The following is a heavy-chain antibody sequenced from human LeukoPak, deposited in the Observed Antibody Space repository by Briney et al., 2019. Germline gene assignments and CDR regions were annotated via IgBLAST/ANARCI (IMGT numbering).Heavy chain of an antibody. J-gene: IGHJ6*02. D-gene: IGHD6-13*01. V-gene: IGHV3-7*01. CDR1: GFTFSSYW. Sequence: GGSLRLSCAASGFTFSSYWMSWVRQAPGKGLEWVANIKQDGSEKYYVDSVKGRFTISRDNAKNSLYLQMNSLRAEDTAVYYCARESDSSSWYSYYYYGMDVWGQGTTVTVSS. CDR3: ARESDSSSWYSYYYYGMDV. CDR2: IKQDGSEK.